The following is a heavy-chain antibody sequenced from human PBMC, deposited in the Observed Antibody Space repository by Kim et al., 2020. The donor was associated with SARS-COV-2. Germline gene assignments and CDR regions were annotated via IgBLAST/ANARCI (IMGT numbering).Heavy chain of an antibody. CDR3: ARDFGDYYFDY. Sequence: GGSLRLSCAASGFTFSNYYMNWVRQAPGKGLELVSSISSSSTYVYYADSVKGRFTISRDNAKNSLYLQMNSLSAEDTAVYYCARDFGDYYFDYWGQGTLDTISS. J-gene: IGHJ4*02. CDR2: ISSSSTYV. V-gene: IGHV3-21*01. D-gene: IGHD2-21*02. CDR1: GFTFSNYY.